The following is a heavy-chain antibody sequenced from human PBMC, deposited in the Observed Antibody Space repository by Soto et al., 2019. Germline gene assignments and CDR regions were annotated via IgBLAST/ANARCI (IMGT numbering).Heavy chain of an antibody. D-gene: IGHD3-16*02. J-gene: IGHJ4*02. Sequence: GASVKVSCKASGYIFTSYYMHWVRQAPGQGLEWMGIINPSGDSTSYAQKFQGRVTMTRDTSTSTVYMELSSLRSEDTAVYYCARSYYDYVWGSYRSAHFDYWGQGTLVTVS. V-gene: IGHV1-46*01. CDR2: INPSGDST. CDR1: GYIFTSYY. CDR3: ARSYYDYVWGSYRSAHFDY.